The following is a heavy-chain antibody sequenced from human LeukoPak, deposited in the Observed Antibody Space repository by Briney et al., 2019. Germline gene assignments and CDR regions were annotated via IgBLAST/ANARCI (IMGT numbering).Heavy chain of an antibody. V-gene: IGHV3-48*03. CDR3: AGDRYSTLGDMVRGAFDP. D-gene: IGHD3-10*01. CDR2: ISSSGSNI. J-gene: IGHJ5*02. CDR1: GFTFSSYE. Sequence: GGSLRLSCAASGFTFSSYEMNWVRQAPGKGLEGVSYISSSGSNIYYADSVKGGFTISRDNAKNSLYLQMNSLRAEDTAVYYCAGDRYSTLGDMVRGAFDPWGQGTLVTVSS.